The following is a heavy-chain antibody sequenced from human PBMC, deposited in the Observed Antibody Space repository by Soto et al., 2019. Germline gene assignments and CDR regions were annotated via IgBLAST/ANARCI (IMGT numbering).Heavy chain of an antibody. J-gene: IGHJ4*02. Sequence: EVQLVESGGGLVKPGGSLRLSCAASGFIFSSCTKNCVRQAPGKGLEWVSSISASSTYIYYADSLKGRFTISRDNAYNSLYLQMNSLRAEDTAVYYCARGWLRDPWMYWGQGTLVTVSS. CDR2: ISASSTYI. V-gene: IGHV3-21*01. D-gene: IGHD5-12*01. CDR1: GFIFSSCT. CDR3: ARGWLRDPWMY.